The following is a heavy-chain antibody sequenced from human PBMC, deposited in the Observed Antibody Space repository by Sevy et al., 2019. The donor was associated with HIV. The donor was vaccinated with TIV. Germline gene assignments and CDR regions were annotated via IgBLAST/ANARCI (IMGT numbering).Heavy chain of an antibody. D-gene: IGHD3-16*01. V-gene: IGHV1-69*13. Sequence: ASVKVSCKASGGTCNNYAISWVRQAPGQGLEWMGGIISIFGTTNYAQKFQGRVTITADESTKTAYMELSSLRSEDTAMYYCAKTGRVGLGNWLDPWGQGTLVTVSS. CDR3: AKTGRVGLGNWLDP. J-gene: IGHJ5*02. CDR2: IISIFGTT. CDR1: GGTCNNYA.